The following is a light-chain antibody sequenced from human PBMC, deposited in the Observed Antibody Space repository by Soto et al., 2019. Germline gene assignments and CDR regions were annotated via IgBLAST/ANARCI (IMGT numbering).Light chain of an antibody. J-gene: IGLJ2*01. CDR1: MRDIGAYNL. CDR2: EVR. V-gene: IGLV2-14*01. CDR3: SSFTSRSSLI. Sequence: SALTQPASVSGSPGQSITIFCAGTMRDIGAYNLVSWYQQHPGRAPQLIIYEVRNRPSGSSFRFSGSKSGNTASLTISGLRAEDEADYYCSSFTSRSSLIFGGGTKVTVL.